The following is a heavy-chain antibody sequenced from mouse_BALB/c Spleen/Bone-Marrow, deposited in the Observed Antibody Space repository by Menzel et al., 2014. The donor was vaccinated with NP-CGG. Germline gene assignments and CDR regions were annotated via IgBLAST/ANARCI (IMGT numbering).Heavy chain of an antibody. CDR3: TRGGNWDDFDY. D-gene: IGHD4-1*01. V-gene: IGHV5-17*02. J-gene: IGHJ2*01. CDR2: ISSGSTTI. Sequence: VQLKDSGGGLVQPGGSRKLSCAASGFAFSSFGMHWVRQAPEKGLEWVAYISSGSTTIFYADTMKGRFTISRDNPKNTLFLQMTSLRSEDTAMYYCTRGGNWDDFDYWGQGTTLTVSS. CDR1: GFAFSSFG.